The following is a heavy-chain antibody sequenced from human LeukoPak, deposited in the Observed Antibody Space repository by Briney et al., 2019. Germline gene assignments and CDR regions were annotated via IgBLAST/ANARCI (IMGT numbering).Heavy chain of an antibody. D-gene: IGHD5-18*01. V-gene: IGHV4-39*01. CDR1: GGSISSSDYS. CDR3: ARPTRGYSYGMDS. J-gene: IGHJ5*01. CDR2: MYSSGRT. Sequence: SETLSLTCTVSGGSISSSDYSWGWTRQPPGKALEWIGSMYSSGRTYFNPSLQSRVTISIDTSKNEFSLKLTSVTAADTAVYFCARPTRGYSYGMDSWGQGTLVTVSS.